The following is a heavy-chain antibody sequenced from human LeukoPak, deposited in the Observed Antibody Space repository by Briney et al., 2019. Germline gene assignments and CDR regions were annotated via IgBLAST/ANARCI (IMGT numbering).Heavy chain of an antibody. D-gene: IGHD5-18*01. J-gene: IGHJ6*02. V-gene: IGHV3-30*18. Sequence: AGGSLRLSCAASGFTFSSHGIHWVRQAPGKGLEWVAVISYDGSDKYYADSVKGRFTISRDNAENTVYLQMNSLRPEDTAVYYCAKRRTVDTAMVTHYYGMDVWGQGTTVTVSS. CDR1: GFTFSSHG. CDR2: ISYDGSDK. CDR3: AKRRTVDTAMVTHYYGMDV.